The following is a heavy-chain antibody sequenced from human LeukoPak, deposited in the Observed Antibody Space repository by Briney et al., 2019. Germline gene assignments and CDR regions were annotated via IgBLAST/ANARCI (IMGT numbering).Heavy chain of an antibody. Sequence: PGGSLRLSCAASGSTFSSYAMSWVRQAPGKGLEWVSAISGSGGSTHYADSVKGRFTISRDNSKNTLYLQMNSLRAEDTAVYYCAKVGPYGSGTGFDYWGQGTLVTVSS. J-gene: IGHJ4*02. CDR2: ISGSGGST. CDR3: AKVGPYGSGTGFDY. V-gene: IGHV3-23*01. CDR1: GSTFSSYA. D-gene: IGHD3-10*01.